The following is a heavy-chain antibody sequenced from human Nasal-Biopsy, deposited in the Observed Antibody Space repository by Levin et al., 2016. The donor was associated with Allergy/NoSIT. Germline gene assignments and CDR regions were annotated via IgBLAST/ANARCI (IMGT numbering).Heavy chain of an antibody. D-gene: IGHD3-16*01. V-gene: IGHV5-51*01. Sequence: GESLKISCKGSGYTFSSYWIGWLRQMPGKGLEWMGIIYPDDSDTRNSPSFQGQVTISADKSISTAYLEWSSLKASDTAIYYCARRRGIRSGWYFDLWGRGTLVTVSS. CDR3: ARRRGIRSGWYFDL. J-gene: IGHJ2*01. CDR2: IYPDDSDT. CDR1: GYTFSSYW.